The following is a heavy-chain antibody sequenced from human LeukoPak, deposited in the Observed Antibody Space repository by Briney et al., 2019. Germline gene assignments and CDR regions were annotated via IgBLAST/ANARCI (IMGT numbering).Heavy chain of an antibody. J-gene: IGHJ5*02. CDR1: GYSISSGYY. D-gene: IGHD6-13*01. Sequence: SETLSLTCTVSGYSISSGYYWGWIRQPPGKGLEWIGSGSTYYNPSLKSRVTMSVDTSKNQFSLKLSSVTAADTAVYYCARGIADPHWFDPWGQGTLVTVSS. V-gene: IGHV4-38-2*02. CDR3: ARGIADPHWFDP. CDR2: SGST.